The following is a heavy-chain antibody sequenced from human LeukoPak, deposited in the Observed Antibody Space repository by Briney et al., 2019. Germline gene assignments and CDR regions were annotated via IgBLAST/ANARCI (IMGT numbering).Heavy chain of an antibody. V-gene: IGHV1-18*01. J-gene: IGHJ5*02. CDR3: ARDKVAISSGSYYRSENWFDP. Sequence: GASVRVSCKASGYTFTSYGISWVRQAPGQGLEWMGWISAYNGNTNYAQKLQGRVTMTTDTSTSTAYMELRSLRSDDTAVYYCARDKVAISSGSYYRSENWFDPWGQGTLVTVSS. CDR2: ISAYNGNT. CDR1: GYTFTSYG. D-gene: IGHD3-10*01.